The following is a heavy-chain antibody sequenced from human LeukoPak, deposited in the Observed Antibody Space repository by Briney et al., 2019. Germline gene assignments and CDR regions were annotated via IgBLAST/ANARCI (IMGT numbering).Heavy chain of an antibody. Sequence: PSETLSLTCAVYGGSFSGYYWSWIRQPPGKGLEWIGSIYYSGSTYYKASLKSRVTISVDTSKNQFSLKLTSVTAADTAIYYCARQRAYYYDSSGHYQGWFDPWGQGTLVTVSS. D-gene: IGHD3-22*01. V-gene: IGHV4-34*01. J-gene: IGHJ5*02. CDR3: ARQRAYYYDSSGHYQGWFDP. CDR2: IYYSGST. CDR1: GGSFSGYY.